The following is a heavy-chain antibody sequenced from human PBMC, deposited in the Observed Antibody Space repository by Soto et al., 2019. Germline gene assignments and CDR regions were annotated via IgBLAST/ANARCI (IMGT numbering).Heavy chain of an antibody. CDR2: ISDSGRSS. Sequence: VQLLESGGGLVQPGGSLRLSCAASGFTSTSYAMSWVRQAPGTGLEWVSAISDSGRSSYYAASVKGRFTISRDNSKNTLYLQMNSLRAEDTALYYCAKGRKWELPLDYWGQGTLVTVSS. J-gene: IGHJ4*02. V-gene: IGHV3-23*01. CDR3: AKGRKWELPLDY. D-gene: IGHD1-26*01. CDR1: GFTSTSYA.